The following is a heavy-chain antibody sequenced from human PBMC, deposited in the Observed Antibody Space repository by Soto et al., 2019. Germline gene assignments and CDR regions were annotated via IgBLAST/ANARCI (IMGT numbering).Heavy chain of an antibody. Sequence: ASVKVSCKASGYTFTSYGISWVRQAPGQGLEWMGWISAYNGNTNYAQKLQGRVTMTTDTSTSTAYVELRSLRSDDTAVYYCARDGMDFWSGYSDYYYMDVWGKGTTVTVSS. CDR3: ARDGMDFWSGYSDYYYMDV. CDR2: ISAYNGNT. CDR1: GYTFTSYG. J-gene: IGHJ6*03. V-gene: IGHV1-18*01. D-gene: IGHD3-3*01.